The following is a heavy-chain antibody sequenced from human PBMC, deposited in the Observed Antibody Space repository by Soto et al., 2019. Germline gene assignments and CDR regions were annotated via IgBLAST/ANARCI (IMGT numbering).Heavy chain of an antibody. CDR1: GYTFTSYG. D-gene: IGHD3-22*01. CDR3: ARDYYHNRWFKP. J-gene: IGHJ5*02. Sequence: GASVKVSCKAAGYTFTSYGISWERQAPGQGLEWMGWISAYNGNTNYAQKLQGRVTMTTDTSTSTAYMELRSLRSDDTAVDDCARDYYHNRWFKPWGEGSQETVSS. CDR2: ISAYNGNT. V-gene: IGHV1-18*01.